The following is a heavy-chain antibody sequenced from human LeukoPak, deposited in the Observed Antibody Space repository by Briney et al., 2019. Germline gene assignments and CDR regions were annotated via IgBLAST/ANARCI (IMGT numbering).Heavy chain of an antibody. CDR1: GGSISSSSYY. CDR2: IYYSGST. Sequence: PSETLSLTCTVSGGSISSSSYYWGWIRQPPGKGLEWIGSIYYSGSTHYNPSLKSRVTISVDTSKNQFSLKLSSVTAADTAVYYCAREIVATSCIDYWGQGTLVTVSS. D-gene: IGHD5-12*01. CDR3: AREIVATSCIDY. V-gene: IGHV4-39*07. J-gene: IGHJ4*02.